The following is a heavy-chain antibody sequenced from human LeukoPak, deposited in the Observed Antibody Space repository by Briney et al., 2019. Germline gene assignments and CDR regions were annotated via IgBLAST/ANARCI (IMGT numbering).Heavy chain of an antibody. CDR3: ARVDSGYDSPSFDY. J-gene: IGHJ4*02. Sequence: PGGSLRLSCAASGFTFSSYSMNWVRQAPGKGLEWVSSISSSSSYIYYADSVKGRFTISRDNAKNSLYLQMNSLRAEDTAVYYCARVDSGYDSPSFDYWGQGTLVTVSS. V-gene: IGHV3-21*04. CDR2: ISSSSSYI. CDR1: GFTFSSYS. D-gene: IGHD5-12*01.